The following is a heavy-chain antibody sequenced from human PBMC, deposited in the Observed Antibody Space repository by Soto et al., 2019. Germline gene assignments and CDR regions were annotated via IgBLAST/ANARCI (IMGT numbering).Heavy chain of an antibody. J-gene: IGHJ3*02. Sequence: ASVKVSCKASGYTFTSYYMHWVRQAPGQGLEWMGIINPSGGSTSYAQKFQGRVTMARDTSTSTVYMELSSLRSEDTAVYYCAREGYDFWSGYRSDAFDIWGQGTMVTVSS. V-gene: IGHV1-46*03. D-gene: IGHD3-3*01. CDR3: AREGYDFWSGYRSDAFDI. CDR2: INPSGGST. CDR1: GYTFTSYY.